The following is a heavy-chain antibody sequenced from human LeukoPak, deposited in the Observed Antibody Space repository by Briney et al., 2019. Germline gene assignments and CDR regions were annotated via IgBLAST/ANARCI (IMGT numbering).Heavy chain of an antibody. V-gene: IGHV3-7*01. D-gene: IGHD5-12*01. CDR2: IKHDGSEK. J-gene: IGHJ6*02. Sequence: GGSLRLSCAASGFIFSTYWMTWVRQAPGKGLEWVANIKHDGSEKFYVDSVKGRVSITRDNAKNSLYLQMNSLRAEDTAIYYCASSEATTTPPPYGMDVWGQGTTVTVSS. CDR3: ASSEATTTPPPYGMDV. CDR1: GFIFSTYW.